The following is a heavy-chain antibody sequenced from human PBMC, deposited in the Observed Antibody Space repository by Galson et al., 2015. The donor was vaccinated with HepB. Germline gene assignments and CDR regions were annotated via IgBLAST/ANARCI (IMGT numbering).Heavy chain of an antibody. CDR1: GFTFGDYA. Sequence: SLRLSCAASGFTFGDYAMSWFRQAPGKGLEWVGFIRSKAYGGTTEYAASVKGRFTISRDDSKSIAYLQMNSLKTEDTAVYYCTSDPYFGAVAGPNWFDPWGQGTLVTVSS. D-gene: IGHD6-19*01. J-gene: IGHJ5*02. CDR3: TSDPYFGAVAGPNWFDP. V-gene: IGHV3-49*03. CDR2: IRSKAYGGTT.